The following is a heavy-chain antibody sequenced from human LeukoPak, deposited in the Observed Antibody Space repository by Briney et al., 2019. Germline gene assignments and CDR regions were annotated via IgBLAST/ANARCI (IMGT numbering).Heavy chain of an antibody. CDR1: GFTFSSYS. D-gene: IGHD3-22*01. CDR2: ISSSSSTI. J-gene: IGHJ4*02. V-gene: IGHV3-48*04. CDR3: ARDVTRYYYDSSGYIDY. Sequence: GGSLRLSCAASGFTFSSYSMNWVRQAPGKGLEWVSYISSSSSTIYYADSVKGRFTISRDNAKNSLYLQMNSLRAEDTAVYYCARDVTRYYYDSSGYIDYWGQGTLVTVSS.